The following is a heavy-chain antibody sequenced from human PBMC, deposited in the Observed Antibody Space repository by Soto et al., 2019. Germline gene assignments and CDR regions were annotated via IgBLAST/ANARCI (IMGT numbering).Heavy chain of an antibody. CDR3: ASCRGSGTRCYFGMDV. CDR1: GFTFSSSG. Sequence: QVQLVESGGGVVQPGRSLRLSCAASGFTFSSSGMHWVRQAPGKGLEWVAVISYDGSNEYYADSVKGRFTISRDNSKNTLYLQMNSLRAEDTAVYYCASCRGSGTRCYFGMDVWGQGTTVTVSS. D-gene: IGHD3-10*01. CDR2: ISYDGSNE. J-gene: IGHJ6*02. V-gene: IGHV3-30*03.